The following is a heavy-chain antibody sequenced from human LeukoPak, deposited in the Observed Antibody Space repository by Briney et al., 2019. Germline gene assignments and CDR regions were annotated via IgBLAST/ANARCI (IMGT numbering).Heavy chain of an antibody. CDR2: IKEDGGEK. CDR3: ARDVADIAAADHYYYYYMDV. V-gene: IGHV3-7*01. CDR1: GFTFSRYW. D-gene: IGHD6-13*01. J-gene: IGHJ6*03. Sequence: PGGSLRLSCAASGFTFSRYWVSWVRQAPGKGLGWVANIKEDGGEKFHVDSVKGRFTISRDDAKNSLYLQMNSLRAEDTAVYYCARDVADIAAADHYYYYYMDVWGKGTTVTVSS.